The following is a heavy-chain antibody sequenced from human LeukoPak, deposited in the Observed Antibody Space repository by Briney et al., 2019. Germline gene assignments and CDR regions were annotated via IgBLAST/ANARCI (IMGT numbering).Heavy chain of an antibody. CDR2: INHSGST. V-gene: IGHV4-34*01. J-gene: IGHJ4*02. CDR1: GGSFSGYY. Sequence: TSETLSLTCAVYGGSFSGYYWSWIRQPPGKGLEWIGEINHSGSTNYNPSLKSRVTISVDTSKNQFSLKLSSVTAADTAVYYCARGRPHYYDSSGYSYWGQGTLVTVSS. CDR3: ARGRPHYYDSSGYSY. D-gene: IGHD3-22*01.